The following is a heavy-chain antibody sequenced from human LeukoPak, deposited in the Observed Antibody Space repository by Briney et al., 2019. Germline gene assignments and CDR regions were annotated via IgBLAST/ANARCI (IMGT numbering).Heavy chain of an antibody. Sequence: SETLSLTCTVSGESISGFYWTWIRQPPGKGLEWIGYIYYSGSTNYNPSLKSRVTISVDTSKNQFSLRLSSVTAADTAVYYCAREGITVAGAGLDYWGQGTLVTVSS. CDR2: IYYSGST. J-gene: IGHJ4*02. CDR3: AREGITVAGAGLDY. CDR1: GESISGFY. D-gene: IGHD6-19*01. V-gene: IGHV4-59*12.